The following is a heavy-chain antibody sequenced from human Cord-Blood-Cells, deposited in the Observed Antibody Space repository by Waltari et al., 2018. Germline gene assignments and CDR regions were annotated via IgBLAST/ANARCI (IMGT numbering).Heavy chain of an antibody. CDR3: ARDRVVGDDAFDI. CDR2: IWYDGSNK. CDR1: GFTFSSYV. Sequence: QVQLVESGGGVVQPGRSLRLSCVASGFTFSSYVMHWVRKARGKVLEWVAVIWYDGSNKYYADAVKGRFTISRDNSKNTLYLQMNSLRAEDTAVYYCARDRVVGDDAFDIWGQGTMVTVSS. J-gene: IGHJ3*02. V-gene: IGHV3-33*01. D-gene: IGHD1-26*01.